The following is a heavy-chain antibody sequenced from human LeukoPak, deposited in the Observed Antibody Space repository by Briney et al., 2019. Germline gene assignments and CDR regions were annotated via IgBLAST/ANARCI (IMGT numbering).Heavy chain of an antibody. CDR3: AKAGYSYDYYYYYYMDV. CDR2: IRYDGSNK. CDR1: GFTFSSYG. J-gene: IGHJ6*03. Sequence: PGGSLRLSCAASGFTFSSYGMHWVRQAPGKGLEWVAFIRYDGSNKYYADSVKGRFTISRDNSKNTLYLQMNSLRAEDTAVYYCAKAGYSYDYYYYYYMDVWGKGTTVTVSS. V-gene: IGHV3-30*02. D-gene: IGHD5-18*01.